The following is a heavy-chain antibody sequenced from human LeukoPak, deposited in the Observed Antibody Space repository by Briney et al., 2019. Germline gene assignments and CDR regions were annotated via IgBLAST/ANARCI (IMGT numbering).Heavy chain of an antibody. Sequence: TGGSLRLSCAASGFTVSSNTVIWVRQAPGKGLEWVSVLQRDGTTYYKDSVEGRFTISRDSSKNTIYLQMNSLRDGDTAVYYCSRETPDRHDKIENWGQGTLVTVSS. CDR2: LQRDGTT. V-gene: IGHV3-53*01. J-gene: IGHJ1*01. CDR3: SRETPDRHDKIEN. D-gene: IGHD3-22*01. CDR1: GFTVSSNT.